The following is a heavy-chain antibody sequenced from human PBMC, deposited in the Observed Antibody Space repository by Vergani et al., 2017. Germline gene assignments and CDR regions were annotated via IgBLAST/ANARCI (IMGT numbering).Heavy chain of an antibody. D-gene: IGHD2-15*01. V-gene: IGHV3-48*01. J-gene: IGHJ4*02. Sequence: VQLVESGGGVVQPGGSLRLSCAASGFTFSSYSMNWVRQAPGKGLEWVSYISSSSSTIYYADSVKGRFTISRDNAKNSLYLQMNSLRAEDTAVYYCASGGSLGYWGQGTLVTVSS. CDR3: ASGGSLGY. CDR1: GFTFSSYS. CDR2: ISSSSSTI.